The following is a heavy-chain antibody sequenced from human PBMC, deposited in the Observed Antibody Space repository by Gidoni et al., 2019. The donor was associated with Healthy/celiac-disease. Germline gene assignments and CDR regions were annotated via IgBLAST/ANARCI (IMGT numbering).Heavy chain of an antibody. CDR1: VFSLSNARMG. Sequence: QVTFKESCPVLVNPTETLTLTCTVSVFSLSNARMGVSWIRQPPGKDMEWLAHIFSNDEKSYSTSLKSRLTISKETSKSQVVLTMTNMDPVDTATYYCARMVQFRKDAFDIWGQGTMVTVSS. J-gene: IGHJ3*02. V-gene: IGHV2-26*01. CDR2: IFSNDEK. D-gene: IGHD3-10*01. CDR3: ARMVQFRKDAFDI.